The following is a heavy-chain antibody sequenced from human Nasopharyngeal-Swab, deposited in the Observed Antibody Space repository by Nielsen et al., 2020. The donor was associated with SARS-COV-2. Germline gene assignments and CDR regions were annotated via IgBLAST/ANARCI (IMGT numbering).Heavy chain of an antibody. CDR1: GFTFSSYS. CDR2: ISSSSSYI. CDR3: ARDYIPVATIWKYFDY. V-gene: IGHV3-21*01. D-gene: IGHD5-12*01. Sequence: GGSLRLSCAASGFTFSSYSMNWVRQAPGKGLEWVSSISSSSSYIYYADSVKGRFTISRHNAKNSLYLQMNSLRAEDTAVYYCARDYIPVATIWKYFDYWGQGTLVTVSS. J-gene: IGHJ4*02.